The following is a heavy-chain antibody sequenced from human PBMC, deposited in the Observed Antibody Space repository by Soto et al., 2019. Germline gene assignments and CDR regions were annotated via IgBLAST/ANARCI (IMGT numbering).Heavy chain of an antibody. V-gene: IGHV3-74*03. CDR1: VFSLSPYW. CDR2: LSSDGFGA. CDR3: ARDLGGPDY. Sequence: GGSLRLSGAASVFSLSPYWMHWVRQVPGRGLEWVARLSSDGFGAAYADSVKGRFFISRDIARNTLSLQMNSLRADDTAVYYCARDLGGPDYWGRGTSVTVSS. D-gene: IGHD3-16*01. J-gene: IGHJ4*02.